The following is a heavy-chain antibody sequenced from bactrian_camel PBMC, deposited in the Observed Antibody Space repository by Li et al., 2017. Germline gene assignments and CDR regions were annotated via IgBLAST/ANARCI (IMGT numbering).Heavy chain of an antibody. CDR3: ARVFSTSAADY. J-gene: IGHJ4*01. CDR1: GFTFSQYD. D-gene: IGHD5*01. CDR2: INRAGGNK. V-gene: IGHV3S40*01. Sequence: VQLVESGGDLVQPGGSLRLSCTASGFTFSQYDMTWVRQARGKGLEWVSSINRAGGNKYYRDSVKGRFTISRDNAKNTVYLQMNSLKSEDTAVYYCARVFSTSAADYWGQGTQVTVS.